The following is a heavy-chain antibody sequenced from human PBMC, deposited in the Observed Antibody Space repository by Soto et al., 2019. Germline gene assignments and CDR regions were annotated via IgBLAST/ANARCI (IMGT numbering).Heavy chain of an antibody. CDR2: ISYDGSNK. V-gene: IGHV3-30*18. CDR3: AKGCSSSPVLGGWDY. D-gene: IGHD6-13*01. Sequence: GGSLRLSCAASGFTFSSYGMHWVRQAPGKGLEWVAVISYDGSNKYYADSVKGRFTISRDNSKNTLYLQMNSLRAEDTAVYYCAKGCSSSPVLGGWDYWGQGTLVTVSS. CDR1: GFTFSSYG. J-gene: IGHJ4*02.